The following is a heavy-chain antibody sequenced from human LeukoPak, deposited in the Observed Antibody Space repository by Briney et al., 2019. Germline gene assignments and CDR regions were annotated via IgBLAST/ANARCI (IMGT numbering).Heavy chain of an antibody. CDR3: ARGELDRRPHTYYYYYGMDV. J-gene: IGHJ6*02. Sequence: PSETLSLTCAVYGGPFSGYYWSWIRQPPGKGLEWIGEINHSGSTNYNPSLKSRVTISVDTSKNQFSLKLSSVTAADTAVYYCARGELDRRPHTYYYYYGMDVWGQGTTVTVSS. CDR1: GGPFSGYY. D-gene: IGHD1-14*01. CDR2: INHSGST. V-gene: IGHV4-34*01.